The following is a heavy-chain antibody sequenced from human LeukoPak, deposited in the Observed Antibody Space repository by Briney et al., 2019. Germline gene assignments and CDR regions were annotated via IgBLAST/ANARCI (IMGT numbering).Heavy chain of an antibody. J-gene: IGHJ5*02. D-gene: IGHD3-10*01. CDR3: AKEGALLWFGELLYNWFDP. CDR1: GFTFSSYA. V-gene: IGHV3-23*01. CDR2: ISGSGGST. Sequence: GGSLRLSCAASGFTFSSYAMSWVRQAPGKGLEWVSAISGSGGSTYYADSVKGRFTISRDNSKNTLYLQMNSLGAEDTAVYYCAKEGALLWFGELLYNWFDPWGQGTLVTVSS.